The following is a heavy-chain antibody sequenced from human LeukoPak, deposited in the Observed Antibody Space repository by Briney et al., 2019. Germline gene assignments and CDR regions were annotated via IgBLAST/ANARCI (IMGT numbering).Heavy chain of an antibody. V-gene: IGHV4-4*07. CDR1: GGSISSYY. CDR3: ARSMVGSRYYFDY. J-gene: IGHJ4*02. CDR2: IYISGST. Sequence: PETLSLTCTVSGGSISSYYWSWIRQPAGKGLEWIGRIYISGSTNYNPSLKSRVTISVDKSKNQFSLKLSSVTAADTAVYYCARSMVGSRYYFDYWGQGTLVTVSS. D-gene: IGHD2-15*01.